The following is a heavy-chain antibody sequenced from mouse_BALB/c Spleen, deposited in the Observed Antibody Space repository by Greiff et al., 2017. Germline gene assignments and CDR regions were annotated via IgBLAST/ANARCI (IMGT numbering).Heavy chain of an antibody. CDR1: GFTFSSFG. CDR2: ISSGSSTI. J-gene: IGHJ2*01. CDR3: ARHDYGSYYFDY. Sequence: LVESGGGLVQPGGSRKLSCAASGFTFSSFGMHWVRQAPEKGLEWVAYISSGSSTIYYADTVKGRFTISRDNPKNTLFLQMTSLRSEDTAMYYCARHDYGSYYFDYWGQGTTLTVSS. V-gene: IGHV5-17*02. D-gene: IGHD1-1*01.